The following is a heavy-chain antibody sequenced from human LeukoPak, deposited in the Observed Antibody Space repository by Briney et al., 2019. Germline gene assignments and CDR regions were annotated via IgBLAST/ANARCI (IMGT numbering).Heavy chain of an antibody. CDR3: ARGRFGESGAYYFDY. Sequence: GGSPRLSCAASGFTFSSYGMHWVRQAPGKGLEWVAVIWYDGSNKYYADSVKGRFTISRDNSKNTLYLQMNSLRAEDTAVYYCARGRFGESGAYYFDYWGQGTLVTVSS. J-gene: IGHJ4*02. D-gene: IGHD2-15*01. CDR2: IWYDGSNK. V-gene: IGHV3-33*01. CDR1: GFTFSSYG.